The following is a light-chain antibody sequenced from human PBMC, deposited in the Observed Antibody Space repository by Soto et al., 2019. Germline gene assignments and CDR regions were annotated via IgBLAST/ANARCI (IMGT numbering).Light chain of an antibody. CDR3: GTWDSSLSAYV. V-gene: IGLV1-51*01. Sequence: QSVLTQPPSVSAATGQTVTISCSGSSSNIGNNYVSWSQQPPGTAPKLLIYDNNKRPSGIPDRFSGSKSGTSATLGITGLQTGDEADYYCGTWDSSLSAYVFGTGTKVTVL. CDR2: DNN. J-gene: IGLJ1*01. CDR1: SSNIGNNY.